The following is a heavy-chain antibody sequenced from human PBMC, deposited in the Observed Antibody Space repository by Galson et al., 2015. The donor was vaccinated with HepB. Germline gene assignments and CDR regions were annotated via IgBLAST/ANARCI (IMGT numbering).Heavy chain of an antibody. CDR2: INTYNGNT. V-gene: IGHV1-2*02. CDR3: ARHYYDSSGFWFDP. CDR1: GYTFNNYG. Sequence: SVKVSCKASGYTFNNYGINWVRQAPGQGLEWMGWINTYNGNTNYAQKFQGRVTMTRDTSISTAYMELSRLRSDDTAAYYCARHYYDSSGFWFDPWGQGTLATVSS. J-gene: IGHJ5*02. D-gene: IGHD3-22*01.